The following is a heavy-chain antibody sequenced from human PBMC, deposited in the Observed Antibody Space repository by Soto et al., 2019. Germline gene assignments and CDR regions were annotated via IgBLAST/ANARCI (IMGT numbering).Heavy chain of an antibody. CDR2: IIPIFGTA. CDR3: ARGGIAARLINCYFDY. CDR1: GGTFSSYA. V-gene: IGHV1-69*13. J-gene: IGHJ4*02. Sequence: SVKVSCKASGGTFSSYAISWVRQAPGQGLEWMGGIIPIFGTANYAQKFQGRVTITADESTSTAYMELSSLRSEDTAVYYCARGGIAARLINCYFDYWGQGTLVTVSS. D-gene: IGHD6-6*01.